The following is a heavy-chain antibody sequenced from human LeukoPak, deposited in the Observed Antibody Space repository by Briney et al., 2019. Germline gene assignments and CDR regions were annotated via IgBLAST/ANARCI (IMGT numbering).Heavy chain of an antibody. CDR1: GDSITSYY. V-gene: IGHV4-59*01. J-gene: IGHJ4*02. CDR3: AAEVGDYVDY. D-gene: IGHD1-26*01. Sequence: SETLSLTCTVSGDSITSYYWTWIRQPPGKGLEWIGFIFHTGITKYNPSLESRVSISVDTSKKQFSLKLTSVTAADTAVYYCAAEVGDYVDYWGQGTLVTVSS. CDR2: IFHTGIT.